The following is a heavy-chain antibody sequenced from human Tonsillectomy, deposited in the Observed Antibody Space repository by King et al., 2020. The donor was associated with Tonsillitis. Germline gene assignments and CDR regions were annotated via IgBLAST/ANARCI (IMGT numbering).Heavy chain of an antibody. J-gene: IGHJ4*02. Sequence: VQLVESGAEVRKPGASVKVSCKASGYTFTNYHLHWVRQAPGQGLEWMGIINPSDGSTHYAQKFQGVVTMTRDTSTNRIYMELTSLRSEDTAVYYCARGLPYSGYNWAFDNWGQGTLVTVSS. CDR2: INPSDGST. CDR3: ARGLPYSGYNWAFDN. V-gene: IGHV1-46*03. D-gene: IGHD1-1*01. CDR1: GYTFTNYH.